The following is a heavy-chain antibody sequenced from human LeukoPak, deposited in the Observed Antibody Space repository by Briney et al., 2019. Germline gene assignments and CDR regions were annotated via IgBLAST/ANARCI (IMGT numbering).Heavy chain of an antibody. V-gene: IGHV3-33*01. Sequence: GGSLRLSCAASGFTFSNYGMHWVRQAPGKGLEWVAVIWYDGSNKYYADSVKGRFTISRDNSKNTLYLQMNSLRAEDTAVYYCARDPNISGNYYTLDYWGQGTLVTVSS. J-gene: IGHJ4*02. CDR2: IWYDGSNK. D-gene: IGHD1-26*01. CDR1: GFTFSNYG. CDR3: ARDPNISGNYYTLDY.